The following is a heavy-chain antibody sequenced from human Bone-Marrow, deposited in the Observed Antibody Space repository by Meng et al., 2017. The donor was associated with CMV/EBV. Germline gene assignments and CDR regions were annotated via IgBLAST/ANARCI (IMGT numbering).Heavy chain of an antibody. J-gene: IGHJ4*02. Sequence: ASVKVSCKASGYTFTGHYMHWVRQAPGQGLEWMGWINPQSGDTNYAQNFQGTVTLTRDTSISTAYMELSTLRSDDTAMYYCARDDLSGSYFLGYWGQGTLVTVSS. D-gene: IGHD1-26*01. CDR3: ARDDLSGSYFLGY. V-gene: IGHV1-2*02. CDR2: INPQSGDT. CDR1: GYTFTGHY.